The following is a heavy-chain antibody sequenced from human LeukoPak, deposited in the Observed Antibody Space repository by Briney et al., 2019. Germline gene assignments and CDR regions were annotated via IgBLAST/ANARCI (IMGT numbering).Heavy chain of an antibody. J-gene: IGHJ4*02. Sequence: SETLSLTCAVYGGSFSGYYWSWIRQPPGKGLEWIGEINHSGSTNYNPSLKSRVTISVDTSKNQFSLKLSSVTAADTAVYYCARAKYYYDSSGYCDYWGQGTLVTVSS. CDR2: INHSGST. CDR3: ARAKYYYDSSGYCDY. D-gene: IGHD3-22*01. V-gene: IGHV4-34*01. CDR1: GGSFSGYY.